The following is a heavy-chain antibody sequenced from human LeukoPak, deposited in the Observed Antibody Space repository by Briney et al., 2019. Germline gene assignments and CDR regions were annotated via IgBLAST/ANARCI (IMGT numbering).Heavy chain of an antibody. CDR2: ISSSSSYI. CDR1: GFTFSSYS. V-gene: IGHV3-21*01. J-gene: IGHJ4*02. Sequence: GGSLRLSCAASGFTFSSYSMNWVRQAPGKGLGWVSSISSSSSYIYYADSVKGQFTISRDNAKNSLYLQMNSLRAEDTAVYYCARIPTGSGIFDYWGQGTLVTVSS. CDR3: ARIPTGSGIFDY. D-gene: IGHD2-2*02.